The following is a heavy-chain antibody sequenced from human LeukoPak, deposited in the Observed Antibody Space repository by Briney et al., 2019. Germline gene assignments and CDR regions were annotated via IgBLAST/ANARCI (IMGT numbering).Heavy chain of an antibody. V-gene: IGHV1-2*02. Sequence: GASVKVSCKASGYTFTSYYMHWVRQAPGQGLEWMGWINPNSGGTNYAQKFQGRVTMTRDTSISTAYMELSRLRSDDTAVYYCARDRGSGFNSDYWGQGTLVTVSS. CDR3: ARDRGSGFNSDY. CDR1: GYTFTSYY. CDR2: INPNSGGT. J-gene: IGHJ4*02. D-gene: IGHD6-25*01.